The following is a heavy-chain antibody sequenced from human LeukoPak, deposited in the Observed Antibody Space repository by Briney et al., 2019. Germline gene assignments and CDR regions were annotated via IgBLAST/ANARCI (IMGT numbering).Heavy chain of an antibody. D-gene: IGHD1-26*01. CDR3: ARALGATTGGLYFQH. CDR2: IYYSGST. Sequence: SETLSLTCTVSGGSISSHYWSWIRQPPGKGLEWIGYIYYSGSTNYNPSLKSRVTISVDTSKNQFSLKLSSVTAADTAVYYCARALGATTGGLYFQHWGQGTLVTVSS. V-gene: IGHV4-59*11. CDR1: GGSISSHY. J-gene: IGHJ1*01.